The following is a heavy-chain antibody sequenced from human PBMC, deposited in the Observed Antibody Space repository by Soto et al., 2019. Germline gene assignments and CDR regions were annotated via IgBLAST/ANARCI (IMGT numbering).Heavy chain of an antibody. CDR2: ISTYNGNT. CDR1: GYSFTSYG. J-gene: IGHJ4*02. D-gene: IGHD3-16*01. Sequence: QLMQSGAEVKKPGASVKVSCKTSGYSFTSYGISWVRQAPGQGLEWMGWISTYNGNTKYAQKVQGRVSMTTDTSTSTVNMELSSLRSDDTAVYYCARVIASGGVDYWGQGSLVTVSS. CDR3: ARVIASGGVDY. V-gene: IGHV1-18*04.